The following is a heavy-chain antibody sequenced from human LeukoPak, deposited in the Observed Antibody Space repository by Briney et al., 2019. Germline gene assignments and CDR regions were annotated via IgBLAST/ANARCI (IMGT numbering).Heavy chain of an antibody. CDR3: ARDGYSGYEGAFDY. D-gene: IGHD5-12*01. CDR1: GFTFSSYS. CDR2: ISSSSSYI. J-gene: IGHJ4*02. Sequence: GGSLRLSCAASGFTFSSYSMNWVRQAPGKGLEWVSSISSSSSYIYYADSVKGRFTISRDNAKNSLYLQMNSLRAEDTAVYYRARDGYSGYEGAFDYWGQGTLVTVSS. V-gene: IGHV3-21*01.